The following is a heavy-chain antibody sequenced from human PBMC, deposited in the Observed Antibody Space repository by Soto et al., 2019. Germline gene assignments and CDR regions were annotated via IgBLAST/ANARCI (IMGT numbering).Heavy chain of an antibody. J-gene: IGHJ4*02. Sequence: QVQLVQSGAEVKKPGASVKVSCKASGYTFTSYDINWVRQATGQGLEWMGWMNPNSGNTGYAQKFQGRVTMTRNTSISTAYMELSSLRSEETAVYYCELDGVIVGGTMGLDYWGQGTLVTVSS. CDR3: ELDGVIVGGTMGLDY. V-gene: IGHV1-8*01. CDR1: GYTFTSYD. CDR2: MNPNSGNT. D-gene: IGHD1-26*01.